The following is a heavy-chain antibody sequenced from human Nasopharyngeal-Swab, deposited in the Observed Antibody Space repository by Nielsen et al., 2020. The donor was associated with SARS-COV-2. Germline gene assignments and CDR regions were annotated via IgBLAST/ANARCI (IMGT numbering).Heavy chain of an antibody. Sequence: GESLKISCAASGFTFSSYAMHWVRQAPGKGLEWVAVISYDGSNKYYADSVKGRFTISRDNAKNSLYLQMNSLRAEDTAVYYCATKVVPAAEYYYYYYMYVWGKGTTVTVSS. CDR1: GFTFSSYA. CDR3: ATKVVPAAEYYYYYYMYV. V-gene: IGHV3-30-3*01. CDR2: ISYDGSNK. D-gene: IGHD2-2*01. J-gene: IGHJ6*03.